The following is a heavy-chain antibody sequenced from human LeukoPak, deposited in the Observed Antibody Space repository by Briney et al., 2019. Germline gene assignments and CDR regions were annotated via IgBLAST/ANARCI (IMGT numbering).Heavy chain of an antibody. V-gene: IGHV3-48*01. Sequence: PGGSLRLSCAASGFTFSSYSMNWVRQAPGKGLEWVSYISSSSSTIYYADSVKGRFTISRENAKNSLYLQMNSLRAEDTAVYYCARDKPLGYSSSWPNDYWGQGTLVTVSS. CDR3: ARDKPLGYSSSWPNDY. CDR2: ISSSSSTI. CDR1: GFTFSSYS. D-gene: IGHD6-13*01. J-gene: IGHJ4*02.